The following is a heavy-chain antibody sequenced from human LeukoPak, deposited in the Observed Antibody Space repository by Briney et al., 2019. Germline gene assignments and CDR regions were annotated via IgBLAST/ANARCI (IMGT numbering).Heavy chain of an antibody. CDR2: ISWNSGSI. D-gene: IGHD6-19*01. J-gene: IGHJ4*02. V-gene: IGHV3-9*03. Sequence: PGGSLRLSCAASGFTFDDYAMHWVRQAPGKGLEWVSGISWNSGSIGYADSVKGRFTLSRDNAKNSLYLQMNSLRAEDMALYYCAKDVGSSGWYYFDYWGQGTLVTVSS. CDR3: AKDVGSSGWYYFDY. CDR1: GFTFDDYA.